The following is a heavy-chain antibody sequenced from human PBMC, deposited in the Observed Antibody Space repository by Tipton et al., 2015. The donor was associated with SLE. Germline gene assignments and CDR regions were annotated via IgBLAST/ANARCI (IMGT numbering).Heavy chain of an antibody. D-gene: IGHD5-12*01. CDR3: ARGGYSGRRDFDL. V-gene: IGHV1-8*01. CDR2: MNPNSGST. CDR1: GCTFTSYD. Sequence: QLVQSGAEVKKPGASVKVSCKASGCTFTSYDINWVRQATGQGLEWMGWMNPNSGSTGYAQKFQGGVTMTRDTSINTAYMELRSLRSEDTAVYFCARGGYSGRRDFDLWGRGTLVTVSS. J-gene: IGHJ2*01.